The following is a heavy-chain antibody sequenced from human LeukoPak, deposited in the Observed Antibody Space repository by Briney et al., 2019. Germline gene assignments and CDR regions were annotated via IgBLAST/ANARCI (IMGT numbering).Heavy chain of an antibody. CDR1: GFTFSSYS. D-gene: IGHD5-18*01. CDR2: ISSSSSYI. CDR3: ARDPYSYGTNDAFDI. J-gene: IGHJ3*02. Sequence: GGSLRLSCAASGFTFSSYSMNWVRQAPGKGLEWVSSISSSSSYIYYADSVKGRFTISRDNAKNSLYLQMNSLRAEDTAVYYCARDPYSYGTNDAFDIWGQGIMVTVSS. V-gene: IGHV3-21*01.